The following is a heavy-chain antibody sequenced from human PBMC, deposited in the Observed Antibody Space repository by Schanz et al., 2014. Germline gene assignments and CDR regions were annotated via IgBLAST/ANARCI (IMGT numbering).Heavy chain of an antibody. CDR1: GYTFTSYG. D-gene: IGHD3-10*01. CDR2: INGYNGHT. J-gene: IGHJ6*02. CDR3: ARAKRFGDMDV. V-gene: IGHV1-18*01. Sequence: QGQLVQSGPEVKKPGASVKVSCKASGYTFTSYGITWVRQAPGQGLEWMGWINGYNGHTLYAQKLQGRVTLTTDTSTSTAYMELRNLRSDDTAVYYCARAKRFGDMDVWGQGTTVTVSS.